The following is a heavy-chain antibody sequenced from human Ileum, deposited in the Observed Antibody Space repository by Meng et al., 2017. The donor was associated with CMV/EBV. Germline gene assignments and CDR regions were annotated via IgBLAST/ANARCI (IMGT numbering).Heavy chain of an antibody. CDR2: IHYSGST. D-gene: IGHD6-13*01. CDR1: GGSISSDGYY. Sequence: TGSGGSISSDGYYWTWLRQHPGKGLEWIGYIHYSGSTYYNPSLKSQVTISVDTSKNQFSLKLSSVTAADTAVYYCARDPAGENWFDPWGQGTLVTVSS. CDR3: ARDPAGENWFDP. V-gene: IGHV4-31*01. J-gene: IGHJ5*02.